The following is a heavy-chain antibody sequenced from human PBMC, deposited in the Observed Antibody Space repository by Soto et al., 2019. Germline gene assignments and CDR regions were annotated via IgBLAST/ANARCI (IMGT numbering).Heavy chain of an antibody. CDR3: ARDGYGAYSGFDP. CDR1: GYTFTSYY. V-gene: IGHV1-46*01. Sequence: QVQLVQSGAEVKKPGASVKVSCKASGYTFTSYYMHSVRQAPGQGLEWMGIINPSGGSTSYAQKFQGRVTMTRDTSTSTVYMELSSLRSEDTAVYYCARDGYGAYSGFDPWGQGTLVTVSS. D-gene: IGHD4-17*01. J-gene: IGHJ5*02. CDR2: INPSGGST.